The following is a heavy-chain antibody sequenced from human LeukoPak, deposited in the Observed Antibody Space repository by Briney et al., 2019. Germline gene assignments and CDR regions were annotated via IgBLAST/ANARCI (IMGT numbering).Heavy chain of an antibody. Sequence: SETLSLTCTVSGGSINSYYWTWIRQPPGKGLEWIGYIYDSGSTYYNPSLKSRVTISVDTSKNQFALKLSSVTAADTAVYYCAHFRGGAFDFWGQGAMITVSA. CDR1: GGSINSYY. D-gene: IGHD3-16*01. CDR2: IYDSGST. J-gene: IGHJ3*01. CDR3: AHFRGGAFDF. V-gene: IGHV4-59*04.